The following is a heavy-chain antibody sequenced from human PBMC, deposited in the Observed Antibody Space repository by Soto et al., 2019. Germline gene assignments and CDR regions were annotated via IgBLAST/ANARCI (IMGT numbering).Heavy chain of an antibody. CDR2: IDWDYDK. J-gene: IGHJ4*02. V-gene: IGHV2-70*18. D-gene: IGHD3-10*01. Sequence: TLSLTCTVSGGSLGSYYWSWIRQPPGKALEWLALIDWDYDKYSSTSLRTRLTVSKDTSKNQVVLTMTNVDPVDTATYYCARVRGVGSPFDYWGQGTLVTVSS. CDR1: GGSLGSYY. CDR3: ARVRGVGSPFDY.